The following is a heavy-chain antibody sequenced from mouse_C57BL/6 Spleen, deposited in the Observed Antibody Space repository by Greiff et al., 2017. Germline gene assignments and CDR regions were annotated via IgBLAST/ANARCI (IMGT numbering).Heavy chain of an antibody. CDR1: GYSITSGYY. D-gene: IGHD2-4*01. V-gene: IGHV3-6*01. J-gene: IGHJ3*01. Sequence: EVHLVESGPGLVKPSQSLSLTCSVTGYSITSGYYWNWIRQFPGNKLEWMGYISYDGSNNYNPSLKNRISITRDTSKNQVFLKLNSVTTEDTATYYCARGGYDYDLAWFAYWGQVTLVTVSA. CDR3: ARGGYDYDLAWFAY. CDR2: ISYDGSN.